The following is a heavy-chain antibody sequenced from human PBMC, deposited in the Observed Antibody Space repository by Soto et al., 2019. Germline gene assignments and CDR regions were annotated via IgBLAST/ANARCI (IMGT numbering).Heavy chain of an antibody. CDR2: IIPIFGTA. Sequence: ASVKVSCKASGGTFSSYAISWVRQAPGQGLEWMGGIIPIFGTANYAQKFQGRVTITADESTSTAYMELSSLRSEDTAVYYCASGPTRVDTAMVLPPSFDYWGQGTLVTVSS. V-gene: IGHV1-69*13. J-gene: IGHJ4*02. D-gene: IGHD5-18*01. CDR3: ASGPTRVDTAMVLPPSFDY. CDR1: GGTFSSYA.